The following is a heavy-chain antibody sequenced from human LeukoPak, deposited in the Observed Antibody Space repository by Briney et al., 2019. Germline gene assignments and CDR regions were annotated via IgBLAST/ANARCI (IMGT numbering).Heavy chain of an antibody. CDR2: IIPIFGTA. CDR3: ARAIVVVPAGYYYMDV. Sequence: EASVKVSCKASGGTFSSYAISWVRQAPGQGLEWMGGIIPIFGTANYAQKFQGRVTITADESTSTAYMELSSLRSGDTAVYYCARAIVVVPAGYYYMDVWGKGTTVTVSS. CDR1: GGTFSSYA. V-gene: IGHV1-69*13. J-gene: IGHJ6*03. D-gene: IGHD2-2*01.